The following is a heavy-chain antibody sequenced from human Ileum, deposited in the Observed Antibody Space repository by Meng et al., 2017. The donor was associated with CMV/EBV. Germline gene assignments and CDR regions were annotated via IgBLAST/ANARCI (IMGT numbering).Heavy chain of an antibody. CDR1: GYTFTSNN. CDR3: ARDGLSGRYFDY. D-gene: IGHD1-26*01. CDR2: IENNTGNP. J-gene: IGHJ4*02. V-gene: IGHV7-4-1*02. Sequence: QVHLEHSGSELKKPGASVNVSCKTSGYTFTSNNIIWVRQAPGQGPEWMGWIENNTGNPTYAQGFTGRFVFSLDTSVNTAYLQISSLKAEDTAVYYCARDGLSGRYFDYWGQGTLVTVSS.